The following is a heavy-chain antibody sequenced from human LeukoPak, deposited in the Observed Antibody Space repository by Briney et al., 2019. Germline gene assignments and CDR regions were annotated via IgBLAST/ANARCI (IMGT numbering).Heavy chain of an antibody. CDR2: IYYSGST. D-gene: IGHD3-10*01. Sequence: SETLSLTCTVSGGSISSDYWNWIRQPPGKGLEWIGYIYYSGSTNYNPSLKSRVTISVGTSKNQFSLKLSSVTAADTAVYYCARVLGGYGSSFDIWGQGTMVTVFS. CDR1: GGSISSDY. CDR3: ARVLGGYGSSFDI. V-gene: IGHV4-59*01. J-gene: IGHJ3*02.